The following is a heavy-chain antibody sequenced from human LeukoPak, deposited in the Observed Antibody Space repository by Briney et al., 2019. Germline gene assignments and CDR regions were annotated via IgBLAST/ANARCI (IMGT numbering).Heavy chain of an antibody. J-gene: IGHJ4*02. Sequence: PSETLSLTCTVSGGSISSYYWSWIRQPPGKGLEWIGYIYYNGSTNYSPSLKSRVTISVDTSKNQFSLKLSSVTAADTAVYYCARVTYDFWSGYGNYYFDYWGQGTLVTVSS. CDR3: ARVTYDFWSGYGNYYFDY. CDR2: IYYNGST. CDR1: GGSISSYY. D-gene: IGHD3-3*01. V-gene: IGHV4-59*01.